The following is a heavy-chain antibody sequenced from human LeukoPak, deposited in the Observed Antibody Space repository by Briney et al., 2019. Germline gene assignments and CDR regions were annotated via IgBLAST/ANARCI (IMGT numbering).Heavy chain of an antibody. CDR1: GFTFSSYW. CDR2: IRFDGTNK. Sequence: GGSLRLSCAASGFTFSSYWMSWVRQAPGKGLEWVAFIRFDGTNKYYADSVKGRFTISRDNSKNTLYLQVNSLRPEDTAVYYCAKGPNYDVLTGWRKTYNAFDIWGQGTMVTVSS. J-gene: IGHJ3*02. D-gene: IGHD3-9*01. V-gene: IGHV3-30*02. CDR3: AKGPNYDVLTGWRKTYNAFDI.